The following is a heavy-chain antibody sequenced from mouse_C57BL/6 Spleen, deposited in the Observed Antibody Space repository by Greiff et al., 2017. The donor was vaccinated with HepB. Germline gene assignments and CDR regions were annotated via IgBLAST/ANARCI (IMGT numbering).Heavy chain of an antibody. CDR2: ISSGGSYT. D-gene: IGHD1-1*01. CDR3: ARQITTVVLDY. Sequence: EVKLMESGGDLVKPGGSLKLSCAASGFTFSSYGMSWVRQTPDKRLEWVATISSGGSYTYYPDSVKGRFTISRDNAKNTLYLQMSSLKSEDTAMYYCARQITTVVLDYWGQGTTLTVSS. CDR1: GFTFSSYG. J-gene: IGHJ2*01. V-gene: IGHV5-6*01.